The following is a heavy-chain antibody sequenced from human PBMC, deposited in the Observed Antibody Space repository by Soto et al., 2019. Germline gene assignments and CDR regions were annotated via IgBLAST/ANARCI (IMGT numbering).Heavy chain of an antibody. CDR1: DGSISSSSYY. V-gene: IGHV4-39*01. CDR2: IYYSGST. D-gene: IGHD3-16*01. Sequence: PSETLSLTCTVSDGSISSSSYYWGWIRQPPGKGLEWIGSIYYSGSTYYNPSLKSRVTISVDTSKNQFSLKLSSVTAADTAVYYCARHVGEAVAGLHPYYFDYWGQGTLVTVSS. CDR3: ARHVGEAVAGLHPYYFDY. J-gene: IGHJ4*02.